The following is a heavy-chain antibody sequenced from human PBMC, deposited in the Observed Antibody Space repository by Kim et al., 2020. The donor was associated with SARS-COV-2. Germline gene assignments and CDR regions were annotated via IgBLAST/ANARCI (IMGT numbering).Heavy chain of an antibody. CDR1: GFTFSNAW. CDR2: IKSKTDGGTT. V-gene: IGHV3-15*01. D-gene: IGHD3-10*01. Sequence: GGSLRLSCAASGFTFSNAWMSWVRQAPGKGLEWVGRIKSKTDGGTTDYAAPVKGRFTISRDDSKNTLYLQMNSLKTEDTAVYCCTTGVRRTRGYYYYYGMDVWGQGTTVTVSS. J-gene: IGHJ6*02. CDR3: TTGVRRTRGYYYYYGMDV.